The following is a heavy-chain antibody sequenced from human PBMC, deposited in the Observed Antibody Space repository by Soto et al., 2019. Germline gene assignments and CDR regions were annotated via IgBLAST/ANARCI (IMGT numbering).Heavy chain of an antibody. Sequence: GASVKVSCRVSGYTLTELSIHLLRQAPVKRLEWMGGFDPEYGETIYAQKFQGRVTMTEDTYTDNAYMELISLRSDDTAVSYCATAGWSSRARWFFLMIQRPPRSTLFWARGTSVTVSS. CDR3: ATAGWSSRARWFFLMIQRPPRSTLF. CDR1: GYTLTELS. J-gene: IGHJ2*01. CDR2: FDPEYGET. D-gene: IGHD5-18*01. V-gene: IGHV1-24*01.